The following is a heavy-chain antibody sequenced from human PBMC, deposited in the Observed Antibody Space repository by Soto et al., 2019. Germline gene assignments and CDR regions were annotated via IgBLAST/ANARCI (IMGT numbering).Heavy chain of an antibody. CDR2: ISSSGSTI. J-gene: IGHJ4*02. CDR1: GFTSSDYY. CDR3: ARDQLRGEWLLRPKV. V-gene: IGHV3-11*01. Sequence: PGGSLRLSCAASGFTSSDYYMSWIRQAPGKGLEWVSYISSSGSTIYYADSVKGRFTISRDNAKNSLYLQMNSLRAEDTAVYYCARDQLRGEWLLRPKVWGQGTLVTVSS. D-gene: IGHD3-3*01.